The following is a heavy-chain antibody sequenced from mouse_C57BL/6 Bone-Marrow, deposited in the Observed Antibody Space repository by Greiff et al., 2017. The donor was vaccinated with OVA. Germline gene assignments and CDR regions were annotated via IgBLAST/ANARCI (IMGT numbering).Heavy chain of an antibody. J-gene: IGHJ1*03. CDR3: ARHHGSSYGWYFDV. Sequence: EVKLMDSGGDLVKPGGSLKLSCAASGFTFSSYGMSWVRQTPDKRLEWVATISSGGSYTYYPDSVKGRFTISRDNAKNTLYLHMSSLKSEDTAMYYCARHHGSSYGWYFDVWGTGTTVTVSS. D-gene: IGHD1-1*01. V-gene: IGHV5-6*01. CDR1: GFTFSSYG. CDR2: ISSGGSYT.